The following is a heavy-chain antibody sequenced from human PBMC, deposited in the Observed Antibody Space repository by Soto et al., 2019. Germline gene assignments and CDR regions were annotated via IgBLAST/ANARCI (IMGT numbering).Heavy chain of an antibody. V-gene: IGHV3-30*18. D-gene: IGHD2-21*02. Sequence: QEQLVESGGGVVQPGRSLRLSCAASGFTFSGYAMHWVRQAPGKGLEWVASISYNGNDKYYVDSVKGRFTISRDNSKNTLYLQMSSLTPEDTAVYYCAKDAGDQGYFQNWGQGTLVTVSS. CDR2: ISYNGNDK. J-gene: IGHJ1*01. CDR1: GFTFSGYA. CDR3: AKDAGDQGYFQN.